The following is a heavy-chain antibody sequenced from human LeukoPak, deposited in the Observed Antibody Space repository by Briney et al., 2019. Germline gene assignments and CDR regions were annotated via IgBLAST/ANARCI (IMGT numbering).Heavy chain of an antibody. CDR3: TRARVYYGSGNDY. D-gene: IGHD3-10*01. Sequence: GGSLRLSCTASGFTFGDYAMNWVRRAPGKGLEWVGFIRSSAYGGTTEYAASVRGRFTISRDDSKSIAYLQMNSLKTEDTAVYYCTRARVYYGSGNDYWGQGTLVTVSS. CDR1: GFTFGDYA. J-gene: IGHJ4*02. CDR2: IRSSAYGGTT. V-gene: IGHV3-49*04.